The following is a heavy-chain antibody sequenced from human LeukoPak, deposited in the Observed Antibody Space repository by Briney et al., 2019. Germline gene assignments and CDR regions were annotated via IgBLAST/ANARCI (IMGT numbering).Heavy chain of an antibody. CDR3: AKGDSNAITYNWFDP. D-gene: IGHD2-2*01. V-gene: IGHV3-23*01. CDR2: ISATGGST. CDR1: GFTFSSYA. J-gene: IGHJ5*02. Sequence: GGSLRLSCAVSGFTFSSYAMSWVRQAPGKGLKWVSAISATGGSTYYADSVKGRFTVSRDNSRDRLYLQMNSLRAEDTAVYYCAKGDSNAITYNWFDPWGQGTLVTVSS.